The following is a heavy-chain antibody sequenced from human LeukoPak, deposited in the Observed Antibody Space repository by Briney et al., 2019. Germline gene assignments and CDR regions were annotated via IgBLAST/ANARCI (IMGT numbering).Heavy chain of an antibody. CDR1: GGTFSSYA. Sequence: SVKVSCKASGGTFSSYAISWVRQAPGQGLEWMGGIIPIFGTANYAQKFQGRVTITADKSTSTAYMELSSLRSEDTAVYYCAGSHGVTPDLNWFDPWGQGTLVTVSS. J-gene: IGHJ5*02. CDR2: IIPIFGTA. D-gene: IGHD3-10*01. CDR3: AGSHGVTPDLNWFDP. V-gene: IGHV1-69*06.